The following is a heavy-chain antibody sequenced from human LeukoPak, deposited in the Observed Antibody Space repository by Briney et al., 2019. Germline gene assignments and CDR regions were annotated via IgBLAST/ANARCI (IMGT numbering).Heavy chain of an antibody. CDR3: ARRAGEYSHPYDY. CDR2: IYSGGNT. D-gene: IGHD4-17*01. CDR1: GFTVSSNS. Sequence: PGGSLRLSCTVSGFTVSSNSMSWVRQDPGKGLERVSFIYSGGNTHYSDSVRGQFTISRDNSKNTLYLQMNSLRADDTAVYYCARRAGEYSHPYDYWGQGTLVTVSS. V-gene: IGHV3-53*01. J-gene: IGHJ4*02.